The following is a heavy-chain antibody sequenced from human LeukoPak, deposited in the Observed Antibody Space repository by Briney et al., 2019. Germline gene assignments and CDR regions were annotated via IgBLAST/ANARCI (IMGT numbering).Heavy chain of an antibody. CDR3: ARDAYTWASDP. J-gene: IGHJ5*02. Sequence: GSLRLSCAASGFTFRDYWMTWVRQAPGRGLEWVANMNPDGSKIKYGASVKGRFTISRDNAKNSLYLQMDSLRADDTALYYCARDAYTWASDPWGQRTLVTISS. V-gene: IGHV3-7*01. CDR2: MNPDGSKI. D-gene: IGHD3-16*01. CDR1: GFTFRDYW.